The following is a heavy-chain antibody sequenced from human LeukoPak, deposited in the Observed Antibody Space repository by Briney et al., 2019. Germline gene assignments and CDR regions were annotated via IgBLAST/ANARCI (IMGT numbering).Heavy chain of an antibody. V-gene: IGHV1-24*01. CDR3: ARDGILGDSSGYYID. J-gene: IGHJ4*02. CDR2: SDPEDGET. Sequence: ASVKVSCKVSGYTLTELSMHWVRQAPGKGLEWMGGSDPEDGETIYAQKFQGRVTMTEDTSTDTAYMELSSLRSEDTAVYYCARDGILGDSSGYYIDWGQGTLVTVSS. CDR1: GYTLTELS. D-gene: IGHD3-22*01.